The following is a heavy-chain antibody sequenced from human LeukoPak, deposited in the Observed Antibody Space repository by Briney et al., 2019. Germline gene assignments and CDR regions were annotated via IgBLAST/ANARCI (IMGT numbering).Heavy chain of an antibody. CDR3: TSDTFGEHDH. J-gene: IGHJ4*02. CDR2: ITPDGSTT. D-gene: IGHD3-10*01. CDR1: GFTFSSYW. Sequence: PGGSLRLSCAASGFTFSSYWMHWVRHAPGKGLVWVSRITPDGSTTTYADSVKGRFAISRDNAKNTLFLQMNNLRAEDTALYYCTSDTFGEHDHWGQGTLVSVSS. V-gene: IGHV3-74*01.